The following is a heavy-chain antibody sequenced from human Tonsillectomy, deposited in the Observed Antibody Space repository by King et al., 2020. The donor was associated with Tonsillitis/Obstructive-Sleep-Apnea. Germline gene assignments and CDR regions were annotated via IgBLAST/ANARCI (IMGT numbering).Heavy chain of an antibody. J-gene: IGHJ6*02. CDR2: IIPILDIA. Sequence: QLVQSGAEVKKPGSSVKVSCKASGGTFSSHAISWVRQAPGQGLERMGGIIPILDIANYAQKFQGRVTITADKSTSTAYMELSSLRSEDTAVYYCARESSGEWLEGFYGMDVWGQGTTVTVSS. CDR3: ARESSGEWLEGFYGMDV. V-gene: IGHV1-69*10. CDR1: GGTFSSHA. D-gene: IGHD5-12*01.